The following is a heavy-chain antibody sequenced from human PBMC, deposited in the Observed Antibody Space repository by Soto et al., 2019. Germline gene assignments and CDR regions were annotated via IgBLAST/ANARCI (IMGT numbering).Heavy chain of an antibody. V-gene: IGHV4-59*08. CDR2: IYYSGST. J-gene: IGHJ4*02. CDR1: GGSISSYY. CDR3: ASRWGRSFDS. D-gene: IGHD2-15*01. Sequence: QVQLQESGPGLVKPSETLSLTCTVSGGSISSYYWSWIRQPPGKGLEWIGYIYYSGSTNYNPSLTIRFTRPVGTSKRQFSLKLCSVTAAATAVYSCASRWGRSFDSWGQGTLVTVSS.